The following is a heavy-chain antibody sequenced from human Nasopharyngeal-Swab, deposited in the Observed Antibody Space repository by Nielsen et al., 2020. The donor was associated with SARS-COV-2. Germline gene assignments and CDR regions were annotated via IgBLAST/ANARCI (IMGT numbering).Heavy chain of an antibody. CDR3: ARVRYDILTGYHDNWFDP. V-gene: IGHV4-39*07. Sequence: SETLYLACTGSGGSISSSSYYWGWFRKPPGKGLEWIGSIYYSGSTYYNPSLRSRVTISVDTSKNQFSLKLSSVTAADTAVYYCARVRYDILTGYHDNWFDPWGQGTLVTVSS. D-gene: IGHD3-9*01. J-gene: IGHJ5*02. CDR1: GGSISSSSYY. CDR2: IYYSGST.